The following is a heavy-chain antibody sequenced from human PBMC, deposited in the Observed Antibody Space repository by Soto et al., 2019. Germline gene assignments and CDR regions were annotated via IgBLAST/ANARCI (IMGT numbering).Heavy chain of an antibody. CDR2: IYYSGST. CDR1: GGSISSYY. CDR3: ASQITMVRGVTWFDP. Sequence: SETLSLTCTVSGGSISSYYWSWIRQPPGKGLEWIGYIYYSGSTNYNPSLKSRVTISVDTSKNQFSLKLSSVTAADTAVYYCASQITMVRGVTWFDPWGQGTLVTAPQ. V-gene: IGHV4-59*01. J-gene: IGHJ5*02. D-gene: IGHD3-10*01.